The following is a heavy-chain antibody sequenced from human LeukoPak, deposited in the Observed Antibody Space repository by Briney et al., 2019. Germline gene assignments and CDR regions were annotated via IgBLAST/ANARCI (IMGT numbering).Heavy chain of an antibody. CDR2: INTDGSSI. CDR1: GFTFSSHW. J-gene: IGHJ4*02. Sequence: GGSLRLSCAASGFTFSSHWMHWVRQAPGKGLVWVSRINTDGSSITYADSVKGRFTVSRDNAENTLYLQMNSLRGDDTAVYYCTTSPGASPLLAYWGQGTLVTVSS. V-gene: IGHV3-74*01. CDR3: TTSPGASPLLAY. D-gene: IGHD1-26*01.